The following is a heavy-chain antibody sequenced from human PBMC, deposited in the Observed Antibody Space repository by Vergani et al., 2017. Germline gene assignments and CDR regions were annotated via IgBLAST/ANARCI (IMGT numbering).Heavy chain of an antibody. V-gene: IGHV3-23*03. Sequence: EVQLLESGGGLVQPGGSLRLSCAASGFTFSSYAMSWVRQAPGKGLEWVSVIYSGGSSTYYADSVKGRFTISRENSKNTLYLQMNSLRAEDTAVYYCAKLTPSLSSTSGAFDIWGQGTMVTVSS. CDR1: GFTFSSYA. J-gene: IGHJ3*02. CDR2: IYSGGSST. D-gene: IGHD2-2*01. CDR3: AKLTPSLSSTSGAFDI.